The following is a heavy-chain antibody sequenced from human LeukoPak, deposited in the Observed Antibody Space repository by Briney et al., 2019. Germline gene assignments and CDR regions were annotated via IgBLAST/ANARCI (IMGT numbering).Heavy chain of an antibody. V-gene: IGHV3-33*01. D-gene: IGHD4-17*01. Sequence: PAGGFLRLSCAASGFTFGSYGMHWVRQAPGKGLEWVAVIWYDGSNKYYADSVKGRFTIPRDNSKNTLYLQMNSLRAEDTAVYYCARDRGDYAFDYWGQGTLVTVSS. CDR2: IWYDGSNK. CDR1: GFTFGSYG. CDR3: ARDRGDYAFDY. J-gene: IGHJ4*02.